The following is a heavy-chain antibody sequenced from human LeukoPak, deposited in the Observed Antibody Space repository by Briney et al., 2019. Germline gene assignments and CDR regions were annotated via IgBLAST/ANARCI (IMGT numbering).Heavy chain of an antibody. V-gene: IGHV4-39*01. CDR1: GGSISGNSFY. Sequence: PSETLSLTCTVSGGSISGNSFYWGWVRQPPGEGLEWRGNIYYTGITYYNPSLKSRVTISVDTSKNQFSLKLNSVTAADTAVYYCARPGITTFDYWGQGTLVTVSS. CDR2: IYYTGIT. CDR3: ARPGITTFDY. D-gene: IGHD3-22*01. J-gene: IGHJ4*02.